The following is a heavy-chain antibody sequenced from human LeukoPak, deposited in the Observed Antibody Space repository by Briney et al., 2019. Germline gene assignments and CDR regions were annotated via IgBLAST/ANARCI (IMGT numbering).Heavy chain of an antibody. CDR2: IYFSGST. V-gene: IGHV4-39*07. Sequence: PSETLSLTCTVSGGSISSSPYYWGWIRQPPGKGLEWIGSIYFSGSTYYNPSLKSRVTISVDTSKNQFSLKLSSVTAADTALYYCARDRAAIGHFDSWGRGTLVTVSS. CDR1: GGSISSSPYY. CDR3: ARDRAAIGHFDS. J-gene: IGHJ4*02. D-gene: IGHD6-13*01.